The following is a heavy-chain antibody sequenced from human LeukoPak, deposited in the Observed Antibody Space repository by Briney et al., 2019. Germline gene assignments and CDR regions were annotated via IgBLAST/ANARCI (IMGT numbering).Heavy chain of an antibody. CDR2: ISSSSSTI. CDR3: ARGGMVVTAYFGY. V-gene: IGHV3-48*04. Sequence: PGGSLRLSCAASGFTFSSYSMNWVRQAPGKGLEWVSYISSSSSTIYYADSVKGRFTISRDNAKNSLYLQMNSLRAEDTAVYYCARGGMVVTAYFGYWGQGTLVTVSS. D-gene: IGHD2-21*02. CDR1: GFTFSSYS. J-gene: IGHJ4*02.